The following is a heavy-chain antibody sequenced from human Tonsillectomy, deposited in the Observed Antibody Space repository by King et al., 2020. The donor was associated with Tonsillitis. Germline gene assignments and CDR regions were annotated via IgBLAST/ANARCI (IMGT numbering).Heavy chain of an antibody. Sequence: VQLQESGPGLVKPSQTLSLTCTVSGGSISSSSYYWSWIRQPAGKGLEWIGRIYTSGSTNYNPSLESRVTMSVDTSKNQFSLKLSSVTAADTAVYYCARAGAYYYGSGSYNWFDPWGQGTLVTVSS. D-gene: IGHD3-10*01. V-gene: IGHV4-61*02. CDR3: ARAGAYYYGSGSYNWFDP. J-gene: IGHJ5*02. CDR2: IYTSGST. CDR1: GGSISSSSYY.